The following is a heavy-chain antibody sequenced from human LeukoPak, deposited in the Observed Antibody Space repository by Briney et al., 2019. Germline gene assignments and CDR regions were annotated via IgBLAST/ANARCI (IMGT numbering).Heavy chain of an antibody. CDR1: GFTFSSYC. V-gene: IGHV3-30*03. J-gene: IGHJ4*02. Sequence: GGSLRLSCAVSGFTFSSYCMRWVRQAPGKELEWAAGISYDGSTDYYEPSLKGRFTISRDNSKNQLYLQLNLLSAEDTAVYYCSRDDRPYRMAVAAGDYWGQGTLVTVSS. D-gene: IGHD6-19*01. CDR3: SRDDRPYRMAVAAGDY. CDR2: ISYDGSTD.